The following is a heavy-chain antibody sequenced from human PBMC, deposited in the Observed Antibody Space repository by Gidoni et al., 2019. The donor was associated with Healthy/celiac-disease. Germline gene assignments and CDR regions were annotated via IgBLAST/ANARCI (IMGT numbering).Heavy chain of an antibody. CDR2: ISSSSSYI. D-gene: IGHD3-16*02. CDR3: ARDQRNDYIWGSYRYGDGMDV. Sequence: EVQLVESGGGLVKPGGSLRLSCAASGFTFSSYSMNWVRQAPGKGLVWVSSISSSSSYIYYADSVKGRFTISRDNAKNSLYLQMNSLRAEDTAVYYCARDQRNDYIWGSYRYGDGMDVWGQGTTVTVSS. CDR1: GFTFSSYS. V-gene: IGHV3-21*01. J-gene: IGHJ6*02.